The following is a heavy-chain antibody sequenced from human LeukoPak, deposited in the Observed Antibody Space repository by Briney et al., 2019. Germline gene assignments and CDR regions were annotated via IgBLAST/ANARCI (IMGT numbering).Heavy chain of an antibody. CDR2: IYYSGST. D-gene: IGHD6-19*01. V-gene: IGHV4-59*01. Sequence: SETLSLTCTVSGGSISGYYWSWIRQPPGKGLEWIGYIYYSGSTNYNPSLTSRVTISVDTSKIQFSLKLSSVTAADTAVYYCARVGTNSGWYFGYWGQGSLVTVSS. CDR3: ARVGTNSGWYFGY. J-gene: IGHJ4*02. CDR1: GGSISGYY.